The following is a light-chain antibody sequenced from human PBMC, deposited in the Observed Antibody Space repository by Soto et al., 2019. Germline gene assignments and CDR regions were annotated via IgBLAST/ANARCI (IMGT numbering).Light chain of an antibody. J-gene: IGKJ1*01. CDR3: QQYNSYPWT. V-gene: IGKV1-5*01. Sequence: DIQMTQSPSTLSAPVGDRVTITCRASQSINTWLAWYQQKPGKAPKLLIYDAYSLQSGVPSRVSGSGSGTEFTLTISSLQPDDSATYYCQQYNSYPWTFGQGTKVEIK. CDR1: QSINTW. CDR2: DAY.